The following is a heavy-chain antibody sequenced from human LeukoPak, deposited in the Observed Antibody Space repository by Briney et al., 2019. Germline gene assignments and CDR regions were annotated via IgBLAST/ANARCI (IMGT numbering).Heavy chain of an antibody. CDR1: GSIVSSNY. CDR3: ARGLGSNSPGDY. V-gene: IGHV3-53*04. D-gene: IGHD6-6*01. J-gene: IGHJ4*02. Sequence: GGSLRLSCAASGSIVSSNYMSWVRQAPGKGLEWISVIFGGGTTYYTDSVKGRFTISRHNSKNTVYLQMNSLGVEGTAVYYCARGLGSNSPGDYWGQGALVIVSS. CDR2: IFGGGTT.